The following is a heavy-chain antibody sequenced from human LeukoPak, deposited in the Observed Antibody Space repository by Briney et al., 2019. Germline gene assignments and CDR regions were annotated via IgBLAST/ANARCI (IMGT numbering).Heavy chain of an antibody. CDR1: GGSISSSNW. CDR2: IYHSGST. CDR3: ARSGEYYYDSSGYYH. J-gene: IGHJ4*02. Sequence: SETLSLTCAVSGGSISSSNWWSWVRQPPGKGLEWIGEIYHSGSTNYNPSLKSRVTISVDTSKNQFSLKLSSVTAADTAVYYCARSGEYYYDSSGYYHWGQGTLVTVSS. V-gene: IGHV4-4*02. D-gene: IGHD3-22*01.